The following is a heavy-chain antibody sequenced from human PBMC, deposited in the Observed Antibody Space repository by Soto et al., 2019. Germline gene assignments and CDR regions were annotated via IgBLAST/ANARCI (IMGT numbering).Heavy chain of an antibody. CDR3: AKGDNLGPKTGYAFDP. Sequence: SQTLSLSCAISGDSVSSNTASWNWIRQSPSRGLEWLGRTYFRSKWYNDYAVSVKSRIIINPDTSNNQFSLQLNSVTPEDTAVYFCAKGDNLGPKTGYAFDPWGQGIMVTVSS. J-gene: IGHJ5*02. CDR1: GDSVSSNTAS. CDR2: TYFRSKWYN. V-gene: IGHV6-1*01. D-gene: IGHD5-12*01.